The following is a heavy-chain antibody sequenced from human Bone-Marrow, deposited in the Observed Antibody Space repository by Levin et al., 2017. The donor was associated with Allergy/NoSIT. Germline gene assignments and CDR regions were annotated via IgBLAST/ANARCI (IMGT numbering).Heavy chain of an antibody. CDR2: IWYDGSNK. CDR1: GFTFSSYG. CDR3: ARDPYGSGTVYYYYYMDV. D-gene: IGHD3-10*01. J-gene: IGHJ6*03. V-gene: IGHV3-33*01. Sequence: GGSLRLSCAASGFTFSSYGMHWVRQAPGKGLEWVAVIWYDGSNKYYADSVKGRFTISRDNSKNTLYLQMNSLRAEDTAVYYCARDPYGSGTVYYYYYMDVWGKGTTVTVSS.